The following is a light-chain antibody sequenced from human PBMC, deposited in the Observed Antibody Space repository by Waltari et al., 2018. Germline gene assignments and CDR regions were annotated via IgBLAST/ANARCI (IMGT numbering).Light chain of an antibody. Sequence: EVVMTQSPATLSVSPGERAPSSCRAGQSVSINLDWYQQKPGQAPRLLIYGASTRATGVPARFSGSGSGTEFTLTISSLQSEDFAVYYCQQFNDWPRTFGHGTKVEIK. V-gene: IGKV3-15*01. CDR2: GAS. J-gene: IGKJ1*01. CDR3: QQFNDWPRT. CDR1: QSVSIN.